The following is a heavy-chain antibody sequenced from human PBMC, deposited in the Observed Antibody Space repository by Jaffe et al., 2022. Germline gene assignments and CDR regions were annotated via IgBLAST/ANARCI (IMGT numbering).Heavy chain of an antibody. CDR3: ARQDDGDHGDPNWFDP. D-gene: IGHD3-10*01. CDR1: GGSISGNSYY. V-gene: IGHV4-39*01. Sequence: QLQLQESGPGLVWPSETLSLTCTVSGGSISGNSYYWGWIRQSPGKGLEWIGSFYYSGSTHLNPSLKSRVSISGDTSENQFSLRLTSVTAADTAVYYCARQDDGDHGDPNWFDPWGQGTLVTVSS. J-gene: IGHJ5*02. CDR2: FYYSGST.